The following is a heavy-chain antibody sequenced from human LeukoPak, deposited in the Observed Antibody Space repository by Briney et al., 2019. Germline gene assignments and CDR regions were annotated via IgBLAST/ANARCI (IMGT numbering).Heavy chain of an antibody. D-gene: IGHD1-1*01. CDR3: ARGRVSSSTWYSTYYYYFYMDV. CDR2: VDHTGST. Sequence: KPSETLSLTCSVSDDSITMYYWTWIRQPPGKGLEWIGYVDHTGSTNFNLSLNGRVSISRDTTKNLFSLRLRSVTAADTAVYFCARGRVSSSTWYSTYYYYFYMDVWGKGTTVTVSS. J-gene: IGHJ6*03. V-gene: IGHV4-59*01. CDR1: DDSITMYY.